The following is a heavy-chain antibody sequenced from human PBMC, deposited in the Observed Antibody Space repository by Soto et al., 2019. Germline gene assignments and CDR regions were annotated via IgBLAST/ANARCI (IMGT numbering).Heavy chain of an antibody. Sequence: SETLSLTCTVSGGSTSSYYWSWIRQPPGKGLEWIGYIYYSGSTNYNPSLKSRVTISVDTSKNQFSLKLSSVTAADTAVYYCARVLYYYDSSGDTGADAFDIWGQGTMVTVSS. CDR1: GGSTSSYY. J-gene: IGHJ3*02. V-gene: IGHV4-59*01. CDR2: IYYSGST. CDR3: ARVLYYYDSSGDTGADAFDI. D-gene: IGHD3-22*01.